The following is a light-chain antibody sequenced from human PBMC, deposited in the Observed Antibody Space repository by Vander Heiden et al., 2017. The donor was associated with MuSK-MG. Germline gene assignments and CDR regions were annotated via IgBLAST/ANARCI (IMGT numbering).Light chain of an antibody. CDR3: QNYDSPLEVT. CDR2: DAS. J-gene: IGKJ4*01. Sequence: DMKMTQSPSSLSASVGDRVTFTCRASQGISHLLAWYQQKPGRVPNLLIFDASTLQSGVPSRFSGSGSGTDFTLTISGLQPVDVATYYCQNYDSPLEVTFGGGTKVEIK. CDR1: QGISHL. V-gene: IGKV1-27*01.